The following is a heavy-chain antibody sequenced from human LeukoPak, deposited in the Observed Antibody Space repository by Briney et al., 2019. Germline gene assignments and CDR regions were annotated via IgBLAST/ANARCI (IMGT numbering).Heavy chain of an antibody. CDR1: GFSFSSHW. J-gene: IGHJ4*02. CDR2: INGDGIAI. D-gene: IGHD3-10*01. Sequence: GESLRLSCAGLGFSFSSHWLHWVRQVPGKGLGWVARINGDGIAINYADSVKGRFTISRDNAKNTVYLQMNSLRVEDTAVFYCARGGSPFYWGRGTPVTVSS. V-gene: IGHV3-74*01. CDR3: ARGGSPFY.